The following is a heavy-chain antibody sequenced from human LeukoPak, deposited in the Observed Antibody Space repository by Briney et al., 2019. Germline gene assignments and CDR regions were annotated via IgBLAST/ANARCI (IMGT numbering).Heavy chain of an antibody. V-gene: IGHV1-18*01. CDR2: ISAYNGNT. CDR1: GYTFTSYG. J-gene: IGHJ4*02. CDR3: ARPPVYSSGWDPFDY. D-gene: IGHD6-19*01. Sequence: ASVKVSCKASGYTFTSYGIGWVRQAPGQGLEWMGWISAYNGNTNYAQKLQGRVTMTTDTSTSTAYMELRSLRSDDTAVYYCARPPVYSSGWDPFDYWGQGTLVTVSS.